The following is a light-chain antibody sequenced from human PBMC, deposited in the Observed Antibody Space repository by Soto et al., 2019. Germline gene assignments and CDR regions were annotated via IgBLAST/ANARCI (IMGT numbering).Light chain of an antibody. CDR3: HQRSSWPPIT. CDR2: GAS. J-gene: IGKJ4*01. V-gene: IGKV3-11*01. CDR1: QSVSSN. Sequence: EIVMTQSPATLSVSPGERATLSCRASQSVSSNLAWYQQKPGQAPRLLIYGASTRPTGIPARFTGSGSGTDFNLTISSLEPEDFAVYYCHQRSSWPPITFGGGTKVDIK.